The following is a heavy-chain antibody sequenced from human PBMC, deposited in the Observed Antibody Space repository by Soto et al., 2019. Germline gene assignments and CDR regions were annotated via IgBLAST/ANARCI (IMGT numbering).Heavy chain of an antibody. D-gene: IGHD3-3*01. J-gene: IGHJ4*02. Sequence: QVQLVQSGAEVKKPGSSVKVSCKASGGTFSSYTISWVRQAPGQGLEWMGRIIPILGIANYAQKFQGRVTITADKDTGTAYRELSSLRSEDTAVYYCARGGGRPECDYWGQGTLVTVSS. CDR3: ARGGGRPECDY. CDR1: GGTFSSYT. V-gene: IGHV1-69*02. CDR2: IIPILGIA.